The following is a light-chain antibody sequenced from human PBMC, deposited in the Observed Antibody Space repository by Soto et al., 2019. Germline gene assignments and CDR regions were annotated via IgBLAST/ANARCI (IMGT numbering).Light chain of an antibody. J-gene: IGKJ1*01. Sequence: EIVLTQSPGTLSLSPGERATLSCRASQSIRKNLGWYQHKPGQAPRLLIYDASGRAAGISDRFRGSGSGTEFTLTISSLRSEDSAIYYCQQYFEWPPMTFGQGTKVEI. V-gene: IGKV3-15*01. CDR1: QSIRKN. CDR2: DAS. CDR3: QQYFEWPPMT.